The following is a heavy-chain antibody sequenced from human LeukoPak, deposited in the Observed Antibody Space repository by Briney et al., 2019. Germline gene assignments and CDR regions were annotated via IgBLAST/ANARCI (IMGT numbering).Heavy chain of an antibody. Sequence: SETLSLTCTVSGDSISSGTYYWSWIRQPAGKGLEWIGRVYSSGNTNYNPSLKSRVTISIDTSKIQFSLKLSSVTAADTAAYYCARGVGSSSSNWFDPWGQGTLVTVSS. CDR2: VYSSGNT. CDR3: ARGVGSSSSNWFDP. D-gene: IGHD6-6*01. J-gene: IGHJ5*02. CDR1: GDSISSGTYY. V-gene: IGHV4-61*02.